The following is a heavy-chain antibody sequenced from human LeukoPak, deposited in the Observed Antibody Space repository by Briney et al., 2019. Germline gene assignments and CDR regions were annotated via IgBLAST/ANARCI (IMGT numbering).Heavy chain of an antibody. CDR3: ARENTVTTYYFDY. CDR2: IYYTGSS. V-gene: IGHV4-31*03. D-gene: IGHD4-17*01. CDR1: GGSISSDSYS. Sequence: SETLSLTCTVSGGSISSDSYSWNWIRQHPGKGLEWIGYIYYTGSSYYNPSLKSRITISVDRSKNQLSLELRSVTAADTAVYYCARENTVTTYYFDYWGQGTLVTVSS. J-gene: IGHJ4*02.